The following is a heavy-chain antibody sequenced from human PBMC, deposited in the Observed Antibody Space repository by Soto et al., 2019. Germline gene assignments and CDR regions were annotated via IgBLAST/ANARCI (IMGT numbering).Heavy chain of an antibody. J-gene: IGHJ4*02. V-gene: IGHV4-30-2*06. CDR2: LHNTGST. Sequence: SETLSLTCSVSGASIYNGGYFWSWIRQSPGKGLEWIGFLHNTGSTYYNPSLKSRVTISVDRSKNQFPLKLSSVTTADTAMYYCARSVDTDMVPYYFDYWGQGTLVTVSS. CDR1: GASIYNGGYF. CDR3: ARSVDTDMVPYYFDY. D-gene: IGHD5-18*01.